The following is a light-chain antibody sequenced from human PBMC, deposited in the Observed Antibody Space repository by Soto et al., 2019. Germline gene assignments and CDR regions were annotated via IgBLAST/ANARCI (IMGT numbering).Light chain of an antibody. CDR3: QQYNGYSRT. J-gene: IGKJ1*01. CDR2: DAS. Sequence: DIQMTQSPSTLSASVGDRVTITCRASQSISSWSAWYQQKPGKAPKLLIYDASSLERGVPSRFSGSGSGTEFTLTIRSLQPDDFATYYCQQYNGYSRTFGQGTKVDIK. CDR1: QSISSW. V-gene: IGKV1-5*01.